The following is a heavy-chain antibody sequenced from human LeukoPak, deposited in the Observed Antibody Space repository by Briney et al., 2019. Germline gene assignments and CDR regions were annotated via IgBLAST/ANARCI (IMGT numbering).Heavy chain of an antibody. J-gene: IGHJ4*02. V-gene: IGHV3-30*02. D-gene: IGHD6-13*01. Sequence: GGSLRLSCAASGFTFSSYGMHWVRQAPGKGLEWVAVIWYDGSNKYYADSVKGRFTISRDNSKNTLYLQMNSLRAEDTAVYYCAKDLRRAAAGQQNWGQGTLVTVSS. CDR1: GFTFSSYG. CDR3: AKDLRRAAAGQQN. CDR2: IWYDGSNK.